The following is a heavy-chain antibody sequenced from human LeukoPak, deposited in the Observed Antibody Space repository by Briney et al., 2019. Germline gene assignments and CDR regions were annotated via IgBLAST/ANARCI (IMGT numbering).Heavy chain of an antibody. CDR2: IYYSGST. CDR1: GGSISSYY. V-gene: IGHV4-59*01. J-gene: IGHJ2*01. D-gene: IGHD3-16*02. Sequence: PSETLSLTCTVSGGSISSYYWSWIRQPPGKGLEWIGYIYYSGSTNYNPSLKSRVTISVDTTKNQFSLKLSSVTAADTAVYYCASGLSVAGHYWYFDLWGRGTLVTVSS. CDR3: ASGLSVAGHYWYFDL.